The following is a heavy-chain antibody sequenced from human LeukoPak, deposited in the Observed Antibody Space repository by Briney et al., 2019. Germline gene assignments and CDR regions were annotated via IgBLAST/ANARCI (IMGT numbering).Heavy chain of an antibody. Sequence: SETLSLTCTVSGGSISSSNYYSWGWVRQPQGKGLEWVGNIYNSGPTDYNPSLKSRVTISVDTSRNQFSLELRSVTAADTAVYYCARHRFNGDYYTGAGLDHWGQGTLVTVSS. D-gene: IGHD3-22*01. CDR1: GGSISSSNYY. J-gene: IGHJ4*02. CDR3: ARHRFNGDYYTGAGLDH. V-gene: IGHV4-39*01. CDR2: IYNSGPT.